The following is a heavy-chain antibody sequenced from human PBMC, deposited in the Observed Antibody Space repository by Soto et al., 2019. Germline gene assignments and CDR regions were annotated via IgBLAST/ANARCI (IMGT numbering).Heavy chain of an antibody. D-gene: IGHD3-10*01. CDR3: ARDYYASGSIWFDP. CDR1: GGSISSTNW. Sequence: SETLSLTCAVSGGSISSTNWWSWVRQPPGKGLEWIGEIYHSGNTNYNPSLKSRVTISVDKSKNQFSLKLSSVTAADTAVYYCARDYYASGSIWFDPWGQGTLVTVSS. J-gene: IGHJ5*02. V-gene: IGHV4-4*02. CDR2: IYHSGNT.